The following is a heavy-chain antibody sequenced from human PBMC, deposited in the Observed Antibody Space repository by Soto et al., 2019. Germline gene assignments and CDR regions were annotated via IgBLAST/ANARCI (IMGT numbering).Heavy chain of an antibody. J-gene: IGHJ5*01. CDR2: PGGGGSDT. CDR3: AKDAVPYNGKWDWFDS. V-gene: IGHV3-23*01. D-gene: IGHD1-20*01. Sequence: VQLLESGGGLVQPGGSLTLSCAASRFTFSDFAMSWVRQVPGKGLEWVSSPGGGGSDTYYADSVKGRFTISRDNSKNTLYLQMDGLRDEDTAIYYCAKDAVPYNGKWDWFDSWGQGTLVIVSS. CDR1: RFTFSDFA.